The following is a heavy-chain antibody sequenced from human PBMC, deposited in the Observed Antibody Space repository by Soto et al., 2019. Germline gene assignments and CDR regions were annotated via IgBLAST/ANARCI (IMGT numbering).Heavy chain of an antibody. CDR2: ISAYNGNT. V-gene: IGHV1-18*01. CDR3: ARDLNGDYGFRYWYFDL. D-gene: IGHD4-17*01. CDR1: GYTFTSYG. J-gene: IGHJ2*01. Sequence: GASVKVSCKASGYTFTSYGISWVRQAPGQGLEWMGWISAYNGNTNYAQKLQGRVTMTTDTSTSTAYMELRSLRSDDTAVYYCARDLNGDYGFRYWYFDLWGRGTLVTVSS.